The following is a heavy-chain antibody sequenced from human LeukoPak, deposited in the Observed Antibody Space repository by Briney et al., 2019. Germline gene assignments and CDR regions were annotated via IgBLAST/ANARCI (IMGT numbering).Heavy chain of an antibody. CDR3: ARQYYDYVWGSYRLDY. D-gene: IGHD3-16*02. J-gene: IGHJ4*02. CDR1: GYSFTSYW. V-gene: IGHV5-51*01. CDR2: IYPGDPDT. Sequence: GESLKISCKGSGYSFTSYWIGWVRQMPGKGLEWMGIIYPGDPDTRYSPSFQGQVTISADKSISTAYLQWSSLKASDTAMYYCARQYYDYVWGSYRLDYWGQGTLVTVSS.